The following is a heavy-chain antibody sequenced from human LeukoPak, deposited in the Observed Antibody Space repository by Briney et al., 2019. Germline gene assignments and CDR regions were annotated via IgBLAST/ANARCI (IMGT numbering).Heavy chain of an antibody. CDR2: INPNSGGT. Sequence: ASVRVSCKASGFTFTGYYFHWVRQAPGQWLEWMGWINPNSGGTNYAQKFQGRVTMTRDTSISTAYMELSSLRSDDTAVYYCARDRCSTTNCYIRDAFDIWGQGTVVTVSS. V-gene: IGHV1-2*02. CDR3: ARDRCSTTNCYIRDAFDI. J-gene: IGHJ3*02. CDR1: GFTFTGYY. D-gene: IGHD2-2*02.